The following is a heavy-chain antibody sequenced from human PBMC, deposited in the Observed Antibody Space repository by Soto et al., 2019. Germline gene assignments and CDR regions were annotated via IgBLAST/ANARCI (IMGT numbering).Heavy chain of an antibody. CDR1: GGSINSGDYY. J-gene: IGHJ3*02. CDR2: MYYSGNT. V-gene: IGHV4-30-4*01. Sequence: SETLSLTCTVSGGSINSGDYYWSWIRQPPGKGLEWIGYMYYSGNTYYNPSLKSRVTISRDNSKNTLSLQMYNLRAEDTALYYCATRAAYRSDRPVGHDAFDIWGQGTMVTVSS. CDR3: ATRAAYRSDRPVGHDAFDI. D-gene: IGHD3-16*02.